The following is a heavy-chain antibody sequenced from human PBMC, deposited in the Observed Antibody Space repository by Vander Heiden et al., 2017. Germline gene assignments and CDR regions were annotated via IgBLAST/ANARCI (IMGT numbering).Heavy chain of an antibody. CDR2: ISYDGTNK. Sequence: QVQLVESGGGVVQPGGTLRLSCVAPGFSFSAYAMHWVRQGPGKGLEWLSVISYDGTNKNYADSVKGRSTISRDISKNTLYLQLSSLKIEDTAVYYWARGIPFYETLTGNLNYWGQGALVTVSS. CDR1: GFSFSAYA. D-gene: IGHD3-9*01. CDR3: ARGIPFYETLTGNLNY. V-gene: IGHV3-30*15. J-gene: IGHJ4*02.